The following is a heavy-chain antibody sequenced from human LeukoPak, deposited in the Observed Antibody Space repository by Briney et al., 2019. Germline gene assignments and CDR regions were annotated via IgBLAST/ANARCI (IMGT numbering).Heavy chain of an antibody. Sequence: GASVKVSCKASGYTFTSYGISWVRQAPGQGLEWMGWISAYNGNTNYAQKFQGRVTMTRDTSISTAYMELSRLRSDDTAVYYCARDWYSYGEFDYWGQGTLVTVSS. D-gene: IGHD5-18*01. CDR3: ARDWYSYGEFDY. V-gene: IGHV1-18*01. J-gene: IGHJ4*02. CDR1: GYTFTSYG. CDR2: ISAYNGNT.